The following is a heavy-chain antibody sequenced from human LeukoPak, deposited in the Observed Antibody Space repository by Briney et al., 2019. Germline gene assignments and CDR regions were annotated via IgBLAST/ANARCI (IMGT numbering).Heavy chain of an antibody. CDR3: AKVGGYTVINWYFDL. Sequence: GGSLRLSCAASGFTFTSYAMNWVRQAPGKGLEWVSGISSSGGSTYYADSVKDRFTISRENSKNTLYLQVNSLRADDTAVYYRAKVGGYTVINWYFDLWGRGTLVTVSS. J-gene: IGHJ2*01. D-gene: IGHD4-23*01. CDR1: GFTFTSYA. CDR2: ISSSGGST. V-gene: IGHV3-23*01.